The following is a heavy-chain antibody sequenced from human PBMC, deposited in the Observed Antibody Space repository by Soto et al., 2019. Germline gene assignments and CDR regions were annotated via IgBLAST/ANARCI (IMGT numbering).Heavy chain of an antibody. CDR2: TYYRSKWYN. CDR1: GGSVSSNSAA. V-gene: IGHV6-1*01. Sequence: SQSLSLTCAISGGSVSSNSAAWNWIRQSPSRGLEWLGRTYYRSKWYNDYAVSVKSRITINPDTSKNQFSLQLNSVTPEDTAVYYCARSRKYYYDSSGYNPNDAFDIWGQGTMVTVSS. CDR3: ARSRKYYYDSSGYNPNDAFDI. J-gene: IGHJ3*02. D-gene: IGHD3-22*01.